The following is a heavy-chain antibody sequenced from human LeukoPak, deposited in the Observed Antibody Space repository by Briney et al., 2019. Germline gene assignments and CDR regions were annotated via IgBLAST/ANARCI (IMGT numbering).Heavy chain of an antibody. CDR3: ARATRNGYDY. D-gene: IGHD5-24*01. CDR2: IGHCSVDI. CDR1: GFTFNIYG. J-gene: IGHJ4*02. Sequence: PGGSLRLSRAASGFTFNIYGMNWVRQTPGKGLEWVSYIGHCSVDIHYADSVKGRFTVSRDNARKFLYLQMSSLSADDTGVYFCARATRNGYDYWGRGTLVIVSS. V-gene: IGHV3-21*05.